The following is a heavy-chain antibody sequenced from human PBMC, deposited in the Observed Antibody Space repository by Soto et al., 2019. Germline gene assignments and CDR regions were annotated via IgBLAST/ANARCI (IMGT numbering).Heavy chain of an antibody. J-gene: IGHJ4*02. CDR1: GGSISSGGYY. Sequence: QVQLQESGPGLVRPSQTLSLTCTVSGGSISSGGYYWSWIRQHPGKGLEWIGYIYYRGGTFYNSSLRSRVTISVDTSKNQFSLKLTSVTVADTAIYYCAGIVLAEAAQFDCWGQGTLVTVSS. V-gene: IGHV4-31*02. D-gene: IGHD2-15*01. CDR3: AGIVLAEAAQFDC. CDR2: IYYRGGT.